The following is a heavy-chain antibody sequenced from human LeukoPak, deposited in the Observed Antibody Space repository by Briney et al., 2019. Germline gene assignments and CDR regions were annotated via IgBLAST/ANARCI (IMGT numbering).Heavy chain of an antibody. D-gene: IGHD3-16*02. J-gene: IGHJ4*02. CDR1: GGTFSSYA. V-gene: IGHV1-69*04. CDR3: ARLAGSYRYRAFDY. CDR2: IIPILGIA. Sequence: GASVKVSCKASGGTFSSYAISWVRQAPGQGLEWMGRIIPILGIANYAQKFQGRVTITADKSTSTAYMELSSLRSEDSAVYYCARLAGSYRYRAFDYWGQGTLVTVSS.